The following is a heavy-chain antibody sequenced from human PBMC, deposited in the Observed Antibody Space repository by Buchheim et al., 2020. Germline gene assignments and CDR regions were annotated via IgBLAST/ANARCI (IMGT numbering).Heavy chain of an antibody. CDR3: ARDEI. CDR1: GFSFSTKW. CDR2: IAPDGTEK. Sequence: EVQLVESGGGLVQPGGSLRLSCAASGFSFSTKWMSWVRQAPGRGLEWVANIAPDGTEKYYVDSVKGRFTISRDHTEDSLYLQMSGLRFEDTAVYYCARDEIWGQGTL. V-gene: IGHV3-7*01. J-gene: IGHJ4*02.